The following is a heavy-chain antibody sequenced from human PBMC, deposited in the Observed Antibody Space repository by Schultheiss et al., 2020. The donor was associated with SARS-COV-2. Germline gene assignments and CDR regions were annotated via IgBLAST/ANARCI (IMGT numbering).Heavy chain of an antibody. D-gene: IGHD4-23*01. Sequence: GGSLRLSCAASGFTFSSYAMHWVRQAPGKGLEWVAVISYDGSNKYYADSVKGRFTISRDNAKNTLYLQMNSLRAEDTAVYYCASLPRVKGFDIWGQGTMVTVSS. CDR2: ISYDGSNK. J-gene: IGHJ3*02. CDR3: ASLPRVKGFDI. CDR1: GFTFSSYA. V-gene: IGHV3-30*04.